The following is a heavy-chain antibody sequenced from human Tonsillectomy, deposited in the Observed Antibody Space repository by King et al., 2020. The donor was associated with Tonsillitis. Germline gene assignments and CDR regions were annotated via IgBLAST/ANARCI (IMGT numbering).Heavy chain of an antibody. Sequence: QLVQSGGGLVQPGRSLRLSCAASGFTFDDYAMHWVRQAPGKGLEWVSGISWNSGSIGYADSVKGRFTISRDNAKNSLYLQMNSLRAEETALYYCAKEGWGYYYYGMDVWGQGTTVTVSS. CDR3: AKEGWGYYYYGMDV. D-gene: IGHD6-19*01. V-gene: IGHV3-9*01. J-gene: IGHJ6*02. CDR2: ISWNSGSI. CDR1: GFTFDDYA.